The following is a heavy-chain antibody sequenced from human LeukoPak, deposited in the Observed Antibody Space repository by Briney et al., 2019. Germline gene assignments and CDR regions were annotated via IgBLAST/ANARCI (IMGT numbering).Heavy chain of an antibody. CDR2: INSDGSST. CDR3: ARGDLQDYYDSSGYYYPFDY. V-gene: IGHV3-74*01. D-gene: IGHD3-22*01. J-gene: IGHJ4*02. Sequence: PGGSLRLSCAASGFTFSSYWMHWVRQAPGKGLVWVSRINSDGSSTSYADSVKGRFTISRDNAKNTLYLQMSSLRAEDTAVYYCARGDLQDYYDSSGYYYPFDYWGQGTLVTVSS. CDR1: GFTFSSYW.